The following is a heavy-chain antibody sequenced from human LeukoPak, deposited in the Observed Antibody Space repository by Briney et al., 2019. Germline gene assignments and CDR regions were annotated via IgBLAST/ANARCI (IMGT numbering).Heavy chain of an antibody. CDR2: IYSGGST. CDR1: GFTVSSNY. J-gene: IGHJ6*03. CDR3: ARDREDIVVVPAADSHYYYYYYMDV. Sequence: GGSLRLSCAASGFTVSSNYMSWVRQAPGKGLEWVSVIYSGGSTYYADSVKGRFTISRDNSKNTLYLQMNSLRAEDTAVYYCARDREDIVVVPAADSHYYYYYYMDVWGKGTTVTVSS. V-gene: IGHV3-66*01. D-gene: IGHD2-2*01.